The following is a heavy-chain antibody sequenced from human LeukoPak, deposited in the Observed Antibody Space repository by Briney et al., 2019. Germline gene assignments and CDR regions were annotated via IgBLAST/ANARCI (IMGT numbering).Heavy chain of an antibody. D-gene: IGHD2-2*01. Sequence: PGRSLRLSCAASGFTFSSYGMHWVRQAPGKGLEWVAVIWYDGSNKYYADSVKGRFTISRDNSKNTLYLQMNSLRAEDTAVYYCAKDPILGYCSSTSCDDAFDIWGQGTMVTVSS. CDR1: GFTFSSYG. CDR3: AKDPILGYCSSTSCDDAFDI. CDR2: IWYDGSNK. J-gene: IGHJ3*02. V-gene: IGHV3-33*06.